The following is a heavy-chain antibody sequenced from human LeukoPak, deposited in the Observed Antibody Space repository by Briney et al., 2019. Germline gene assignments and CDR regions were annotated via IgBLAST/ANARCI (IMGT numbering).Heavy chain of an antibody. J-gene: IGHJ4*02. V-gene: IGHV3-23*01. CDR3: AKASAMIVVVSKYFDY. CDR2: ISGSGGST. CDR1: GFTFSSYA. Sequence: GGSLRLSCAASGFTFSSYAMSWVRQTPGKGLEWVSAISGSGGSTYYADSVKGRFTISRDNSKNTLYLQMNSLRAEDAAVYYCAKASAMIVVVSKYFDYWGQGTLVTVSS. D-gene: IGHD3-22*01.